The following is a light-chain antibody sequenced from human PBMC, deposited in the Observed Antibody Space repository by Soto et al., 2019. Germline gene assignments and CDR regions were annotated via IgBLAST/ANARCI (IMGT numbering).Light chain of an antibody. CDR3: QQYGGSPPWT. V-gene: IGKV3-20*01. CDR1: HSVANNS. Sequence: IVLAQSPASLSLSPGERATISCRASHSVANNSLAWYQQKHGQAPRLLIFAASSRATGVPHRFSASGSGTDFTLTISRLEPEDFAVYFCQQYGGSPPWTFGQGTKVDSK. CDR2: AAS. J-gene: IGKJ1*01.